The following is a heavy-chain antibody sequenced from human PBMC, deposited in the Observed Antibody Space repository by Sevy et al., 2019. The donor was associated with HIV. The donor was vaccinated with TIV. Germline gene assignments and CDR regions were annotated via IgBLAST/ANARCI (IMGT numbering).Heavy chain of an antibody. CDR2: ISSSSSYI. V-gene: IGHV3-21*01. CDR3: ATGKYYDFWSGYYTDRSFDY. J-gene: IGHJ4*02. D-gene: IGHD3-3*01. Sequence: GGSLRISCAASGFTFSSYSMNWVRQAPGKGLEWVSSISSSSSYIYYADSVKGRFTISRDNAKNSLYLQMNSLRAEDTAVYYCATGKYYDFWSGYYTDRSFDYWGQGTLVTVPS. CDR1: GFTFSSYS.